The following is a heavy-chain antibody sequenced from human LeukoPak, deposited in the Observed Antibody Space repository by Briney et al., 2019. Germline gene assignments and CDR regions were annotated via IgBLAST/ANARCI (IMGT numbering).Heavy chain of an antibody. CDR1: DYSISSGYY. Sequence: TSETLSLTRTVSDYSISSGYYWGWIRQPPGKGLEWIGSMYYSGSTYYNSSLKSRVRVSVDTSKNQFSLKVTSVTAADTAVYYCARRESGVIELLDYWGQGTLVTVSS. CDR3: ARRESGVIELLDY. D-gene: IGHD3-16*02. J-gene: IGHJ4*02. CDR2: MYYSGST. V-gene: IGHV4-38-2*02.